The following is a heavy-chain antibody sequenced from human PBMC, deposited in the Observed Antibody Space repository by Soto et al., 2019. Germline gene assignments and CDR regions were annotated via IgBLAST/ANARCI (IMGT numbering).Heavy chain of an antibody. J-gene: IGHJ3*02. CDR2: INAGNGNT. D-gene: IGHD3-3*01. Sequence: ASVKVSCNASGYTFTSYAMHWVRQAPGQRLEWMGWINAGNGNTKYSQKFQGRVTITRDTSASTAYMELSSLRSEDTAVYYCARELAKPFWSGSKEAFDIWGQGTMVTVSS. CDR1: GYTFTSYA. CDR3: ARELAKPFWSGSKEAFDI. V-gene: IGHV1-3*01.